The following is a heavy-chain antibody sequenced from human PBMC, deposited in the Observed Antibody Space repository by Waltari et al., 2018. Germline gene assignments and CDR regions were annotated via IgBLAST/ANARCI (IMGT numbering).Heavy chain of an antibody. V-gene: IGHV3-23*01. D-gene: IGHD2-15*01. CDR1: GFTFSSYA. Sequence: EVQLLESGGGLVQPGGSLRLSCAASGFTFSSYAMSWFRQAPGKGLEWVSAISGSGGSTYYADSVKGRFTISRDNSKNTLYLQMNSLRAEDTAVYYCAKEWDIVVVVPGAFDIWGQGTMVTVSS. CDR3: AKEWDIVVVVPGAFDI. J-gene: IGHJ3*02. CDR2: ISGSGGST.